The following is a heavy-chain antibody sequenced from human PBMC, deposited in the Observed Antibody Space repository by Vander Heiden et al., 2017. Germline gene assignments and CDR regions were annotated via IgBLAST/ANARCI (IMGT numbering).Heavy chain of an antibody. Sequence: EVQLVESGGGLVQPGGSLRLSCAASGFTFSRDWMHWVRQVPGKGRVWVSHVNGDGSSTNYADSVKGRFTISRDNAKNTLYLQMNSLSAEDTAVYHCARHSFGNSWPFDSWGQGTLVTVSS. CDR1: GFTFSRDW. CDR3: ARHSFGNSWPFDS. CDR2: VNGDGSST. J-gene: IGHJ4*02. D-gene: IGHD6-13*01. V-gene: IGHV3-74*01.